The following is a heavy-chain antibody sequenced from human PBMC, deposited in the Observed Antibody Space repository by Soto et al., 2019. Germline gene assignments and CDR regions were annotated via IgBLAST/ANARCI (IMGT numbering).Heavy chain of an antibody. Sequence: PSETLSLTCTVSGGSISSYYWSWIRQPPGKGLEWIGYIYYSGSTNYNPSLKSRVTISVDTSKNQFSLKLSSVTAADTAVYYCARAPYCGGDCYSGYFDYWGQGTLVTVSS. CDR2: IYYSGST. CDR3: ARAPYCGGDCYSGYFDY. J-gene: IGHJ4*02. V-gene: IGHV4-59*01. CDR1: GGSISSYY. D-gene: IGHD2-21*02.